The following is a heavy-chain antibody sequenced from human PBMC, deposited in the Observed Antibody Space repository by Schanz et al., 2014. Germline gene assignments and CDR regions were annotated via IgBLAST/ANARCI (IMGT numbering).Heavy chain of an antibody. Sequence: QVQLQESGPGLVKPSQTLSLTCTVSGGSIRSGTSYWSWIRQPAGKALEWVGRVFPNGITNYNPSLKSRVPISLDPSKNQFSLPHTSLTAADTAVYYCARDTTWRLDLWGRGTLVTVSS. J-gene: IGHJ2*01. CDR1: GGSIRSGTSY. V-gene: IGHV4-61*02. D-gene: IGHD1-1*01. CDR3: ARDTTWRLDL. CDR2: VFPNGIT.